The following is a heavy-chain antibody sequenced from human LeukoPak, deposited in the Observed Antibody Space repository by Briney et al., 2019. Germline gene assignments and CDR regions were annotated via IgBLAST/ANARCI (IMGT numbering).Heavy chain of an antibody. Sequence: GGSLRLSCVVSGFTFSSYAMSWVRQAPVKGLEWVSAISGSGGSTYYADSVKGRFTISRDNSKNTLYVQMNSLRAEDTAVYYCAEGVGTFDYWGQGTLVTVSS. V-gene: IGHV3-23*01. CDR1: GFTFSSYA. J-gene: IGHJ4*02. CDR2: ISGSGGST. D-gene: IGHD2-21*02. CDR3: AEGVGTFDY.